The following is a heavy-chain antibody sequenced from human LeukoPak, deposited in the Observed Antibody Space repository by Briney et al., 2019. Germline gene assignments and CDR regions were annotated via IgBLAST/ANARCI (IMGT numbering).Heavy chain of an antibody. V-gene: IGHV4-59*08. CDR3: ARQLKGAYTAEVLDY. J-gene: IGHJ4*02. CDR2: IYYSGST. D-gene: IGHD3-16*01. Sequence: TSETLSLTCTVSGGSISSYYWSWIRQPPGKGLEWIGYIYYSGSTNYNPSLKSRVTISVDTSKNQFSLKLSSVTAADTAVYYCARQLKGAYTAEVLDYWGQGTLVTVSS. CDR1: GGSISSYY.